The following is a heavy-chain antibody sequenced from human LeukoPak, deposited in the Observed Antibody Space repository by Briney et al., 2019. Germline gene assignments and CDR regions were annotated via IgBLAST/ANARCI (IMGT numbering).Heavy chain of an antibody. CDR1: GYTFTDYY. CDR3: AREYSSSWYNSPRFDP. J-gene: IGHJ5*02. D-gene: IGHD6-13*01. Sequence: ASVTVSYKASGYTFTDYYMHWVRQAPGQGLEWMGWINPNSGGTNYAQKFQGRVTMTRDTSISTAYMELSRLRSDDTAVYYCAREYSSSWYNSPRFDPWGQGTLVTVSS. CDR2: INPNSGGT. V-gene: IGHV1-2*02.